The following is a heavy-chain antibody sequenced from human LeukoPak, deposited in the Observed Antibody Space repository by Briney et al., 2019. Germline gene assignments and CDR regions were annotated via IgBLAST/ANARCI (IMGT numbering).Heavy chain of an antibody. CDR2: TYYRSKWRN. CDR3: ARGLSRGVWDWFDP. Sequence: SQTLSLTCAISGDSVSSNSVAWNWIRQSPSRGLEWLGRTYYRSKWRNDYAVSVKSRITINPDTSKNQFSLQLDSVTPEDTAVYYCARGLSRGVWDWFDPWGQGTLVTVSS. V-gene: IGHV6-1*01. D-gene: IGHD3-3*01. CDR1: GDSVSSNSVA. J-gene: IGHJ5*02.